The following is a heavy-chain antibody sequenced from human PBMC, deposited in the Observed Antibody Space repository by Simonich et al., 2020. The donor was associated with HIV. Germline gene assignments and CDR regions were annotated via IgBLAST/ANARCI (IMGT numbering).Heavy chain of an antibody. CDR3: AGTGPLLDF. D-gene: IGHD7-27*01. CDR1: GYSISSGYY. V-gene: IGHV4-38-2*01. Sequence: QLQLQESGPGLVKPSETLSLTCAVSGYSISSGYYWGWIRQPTGKGLEWIGNIYHSGSTYYNPSLKSRVTMSVDTSKNQFSLKLSSVTAADTAVYYCAGTGPLLDFWGQGTLVTVSS. J-gene: IGHJ4*02. CDR2: IYHSGST.